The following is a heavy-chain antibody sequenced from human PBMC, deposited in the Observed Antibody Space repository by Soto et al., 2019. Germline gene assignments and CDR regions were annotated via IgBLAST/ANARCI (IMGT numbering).Heavy chain of an antibody. CDR1: GGSISSYY. J-gene: IGHJ5*02. CDR2: IYYSGST. V-gene: IGHV4-59*01. Sequence: PSETLSLTCTVSGGSISSYYWSWIRQPPWKGLEWTGYIYYSGSTNYNPSLKSRVTISVDTSKNQFSLKLSSVTAADTAVYYCARVNGYSSGWPPAVKNWFDPWGQGTLVTVS. CDR3: ARVNGYSSGWPPAVKNWFDP. D-gene: IGHD6-19*01.